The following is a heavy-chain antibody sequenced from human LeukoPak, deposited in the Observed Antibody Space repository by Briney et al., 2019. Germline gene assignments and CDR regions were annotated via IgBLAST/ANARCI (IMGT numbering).Heavy chain of an antibody. CDR2: INRVDGIR. V-gene: IGHV1-46*02. Sequence: ASVKVSCKASGDTFNIHYFHWIRQAPGQGLEWMGIINRVDGIRGNAQTFQGRLMLTKDTSTSTAYMELSSLRSEDTAIYYCASEKNYGDKYFDSWGQGTVVTVSS. D-gene: IGHD4-17*01. J-gene: IGHJ4*02. CDR3: ASEKNYGDKYFDS. CDR1: GDTFNIHY.